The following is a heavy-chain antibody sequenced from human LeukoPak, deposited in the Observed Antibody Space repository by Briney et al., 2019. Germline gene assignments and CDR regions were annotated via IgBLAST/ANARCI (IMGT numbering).Heavy chain of an antibody. CDR3: AKLANDYGGNSVDY. Sequence: GGSLRLSCAASGFTFSDYHMSWIRQAPGKGLEWVSYISSSGSTIYYADSVKGRFTISRDNAKNSLYLQMNSLRAEDTAVYYCAKLANDYGGNSVDYWGQGTLVTVSS. CDR1: GFTFSDYH. V-gene: IGHV3-11*01. CDR2: ISSSGSTI. D-gene: IGHD4-23*01. J-gene: IGHJ4*02.